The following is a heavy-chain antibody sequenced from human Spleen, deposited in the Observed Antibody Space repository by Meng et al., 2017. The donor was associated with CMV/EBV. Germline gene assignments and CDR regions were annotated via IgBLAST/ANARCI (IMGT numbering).Heavy chain of an antibody. CDR3: ARDADKQQRAP. CDR1: GYTFNGYY. J-gene: IGHJ5*02. D-gene: IGHD6-13*01. CDR2: INPNSGGT. Sequence: ASVKVSCKASGYTFNGYYVHWVRQAPGQGLEWMGWINPNSGGTNFAQKFQGRVTMTRDTSISTAYMEPSSLRSEDTAVYYCARDADKQQRAPWGQGTLVTVSS. V-gene: IGHV1-2*02.